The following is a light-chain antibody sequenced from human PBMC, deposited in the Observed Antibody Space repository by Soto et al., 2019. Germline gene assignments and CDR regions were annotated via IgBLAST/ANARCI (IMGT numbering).Light chain of an antibody. V-gene: IGKV3-11*01. CDR1: QNVRTY. J-gene: IGKJ2*01. CDR3: QQYGYSPNT. Sequence: EIVLTQSPATLSLSPGERATLSCRASQNVRTYLAWYQQKPGQAPRLLIYDASNRATGIPARFTGSGSGTDFTLTISSLEPEDFAVYYCQQYGYSPNTFGQGTKLEIK. CDR2: DAS.